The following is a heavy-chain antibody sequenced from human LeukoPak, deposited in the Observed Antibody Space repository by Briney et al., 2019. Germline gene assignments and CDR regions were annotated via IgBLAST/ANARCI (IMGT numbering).Heavy chain of an antibody. V-gene: IGHV4-59*01. Sequence: SETLSLTCTVSGGSISGDYWSWIRQPPGKGLEWIGYIYYTGSTNYNSSLKSRVTISVDTSKNQFSLNLSSVTAADTAMYYCARAVLATKSEHWFDSWGQGTLVTVSS. CDR2: IYYTGST. CDR1: GGSISGDY. D-gene: IGHD2-8*01. J-gene: IGHJ5*01. CDR3: ARAVLATKSEHWFDS.